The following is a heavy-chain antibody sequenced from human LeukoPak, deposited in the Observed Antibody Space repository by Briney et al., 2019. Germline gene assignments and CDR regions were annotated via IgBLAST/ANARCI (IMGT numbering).Heavy chain of an antibody. CDR1: GYSISSSNW. Sequence: SETLSLTCAGSGYSISSSNWWGWIRQPPGKGLEWIGYIYYSGSIYYNPSLKSRVTMSVDTSKNHFSLKLSSVTAVDTAVYYCAIRTCGGDCFDYWGQGTLVTVSS. CDR3: AIRTCGGDCFDY. D-gene: IGHD2-21*01. J-gene: IGHJ4*02. V-gene: IGHV4-28*05. CDR2: IYYSGSI.